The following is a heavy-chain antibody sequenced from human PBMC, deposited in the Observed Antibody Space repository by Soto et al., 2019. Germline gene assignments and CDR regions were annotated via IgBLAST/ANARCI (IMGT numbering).Heavy chain of an antibody. CDR3: ARDSRRYYGSGSSNYYYYYMDV. J-gene: IGHJ6*03. Sequence: GGSLRLSCAASGFTVSSNYMSWVRQAPGKGLEWVSVIYSGGSTYYADSVKGRFTISRDNSKNTLYLQMNSLRAEDTAVYYCARDSRRYYGSGSSNYYYYYMDVWGKGTTVTVSS. CDR1: GFTVSSNY. D-gene: IGHD3-10*01. V-gene: IGHV3-66*01. CDR2: IYSGGST.